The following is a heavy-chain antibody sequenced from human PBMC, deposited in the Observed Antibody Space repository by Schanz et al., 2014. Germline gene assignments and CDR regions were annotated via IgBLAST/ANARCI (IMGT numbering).Heavy chain of an antibody. CDR1: GITFSSHS. Sequence: PGGSLRLSCAASGITFSSHSFNWVRQAPGKGLEWISYITYNGGTIYYADSVKGRFTISRDNAKNSLYLEMNSLRAEDTALYYCARDFHGYGPHLDYWGQGSLVTVSS. J-gene: IGHJ4*02. CDR3: ARDFHGYGPHLDY. D-gene: IGHD5-12*01. V-gene: IGHV3-48*01. CDR2: ITYNGGTI.